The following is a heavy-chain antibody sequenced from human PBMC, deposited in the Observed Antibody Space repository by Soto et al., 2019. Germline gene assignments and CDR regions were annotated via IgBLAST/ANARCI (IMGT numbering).Heavy chain of an antibody. J-gene: IGHJ4*02. CDR1: GDSIGTTHSY. Sequence: QVQLLESGPGLVKPSETLSLTCTVSGDSIGTTHSYWAWIRQSPGKGLEWIGNIHYSGSTYYMPSLRSRVTLSVVTSKNQFPLRLTSMTAEDTAVYYCARHEGNGNVWPLDYWGQGILVTVSS. V-gene: IGHV4-39*01. CDR3: ARHEGNGNVWPLDY. D-gene: IGHD3-16*01. CDR2: IHYSGST.